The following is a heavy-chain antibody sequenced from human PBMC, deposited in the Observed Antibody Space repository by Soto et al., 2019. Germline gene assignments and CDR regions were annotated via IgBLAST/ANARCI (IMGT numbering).Heavy chain of an antibody. J-gene: IGHJ6*02. D-gene: IGHD2-15*01. Sequence: SVKVSCKASGGTFSSYAISWVRQAPGQGLEWMGGIIPILGTANYAQKFQGGVMITADESTSTAYMELSSLRSEDTAVYYCARDHCSGGSCYSPPSYYGMDVWGQGTTVTVSS. CDR2: IIPILGTA. V-gene: IGHV1-69*13. CDR1: GGTFSSYA. CDR3: ARDHCSGGSCYSPPSYYGMDV.